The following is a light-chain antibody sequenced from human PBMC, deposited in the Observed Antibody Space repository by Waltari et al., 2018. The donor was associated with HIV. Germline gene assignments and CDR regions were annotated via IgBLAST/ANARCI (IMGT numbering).Light chain of an antibody. J-gene: IGLJ3*02. Sequence: QSVLTQPPSASGTPGQRVSISCSGSSSNIGSNYVYWYQQLQGTAPKRLMYRNDERPSGVPDRFSGSKSVTSASLAISGLRSEDEADYYCAAWDDSLSAWVFGGGTKLTVL. CDR3: AAWDDSLSAWV. CDR2: RND. CDR1: SSNIGSNY. V-gene: IGLV1-47*01.